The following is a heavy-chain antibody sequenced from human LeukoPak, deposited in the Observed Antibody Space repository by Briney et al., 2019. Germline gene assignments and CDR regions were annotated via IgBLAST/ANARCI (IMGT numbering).Heavy chain of an antibody. J-gene: IGHJ4*02. CDR3: ARGRDSDWNYFPLDY. CDR1: RYTFTRYY. CDR2: INPNSGGT. Sequence: ASVTVSCKPSRYTFTRYYMHWVRQAPGQGREGMGWINPNSGGTNYAQKFQGRVTMTRDTSISTAYMELSRLRSDDTAVYYCARGRDSDWNYFPLDYWGQGTLVTVSS. D-gene: IGHD1-7*01. V-gene: IGHV1-2*02.